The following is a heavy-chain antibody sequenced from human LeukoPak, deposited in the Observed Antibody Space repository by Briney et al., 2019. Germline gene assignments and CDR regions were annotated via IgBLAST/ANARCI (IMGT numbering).Heavy chain of an antibody. D-gene: IGHD3-10*01. CDR3: ARGGSGSYFSWLDP. J-gene: IGHJ5*02. CDR1: GYTFTRYY. V-gene: IGHV1-2*02. Sequence: ASVKVSCKASGYTFTRYYIHWVRQAPGQGLECVGWINPNSGGTNYAQKFQGRVTMTRDTSISTAYMELSRLRSDDTAVYYCARGGSGSYFSWLDPWGQGTLVTVSS. CDR2: INPNSGGT.